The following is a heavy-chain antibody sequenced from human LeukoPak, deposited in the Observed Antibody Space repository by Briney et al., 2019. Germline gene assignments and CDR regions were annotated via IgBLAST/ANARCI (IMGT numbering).Heavy chain of an antibody. Sequence: GGSLRLSCAASGFTFDDYAMHWVRQAPGKGLEWVSGISWNSGSIGYADSVKGRFTISRDNAKNSLYLQMNSLRAGDTALYYCAKGGPTVTTVPDYWGQGTLVTVSS. CDR3: AKGGPTVTTVPDY. J-gene: IGHJ4*02. CDR2: ISWNSGSI. D-gene: IGHD4-17*01. V-gene: IGHV3-9*01. CDR1: GFTFDDYA.